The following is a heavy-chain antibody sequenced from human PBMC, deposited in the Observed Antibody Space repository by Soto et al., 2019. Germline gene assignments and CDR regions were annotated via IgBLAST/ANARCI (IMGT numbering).Heavy chain of an antibody. V-gene: IGHV4-39*01. Sequence: QLQLQESGPGLVKPSETLSLTCSVSGGSISSSSYYWGWIRQPPGKGLEWIGSIDYSGSTYYNPSLKCRATITVDASKNRFSRKLSCVNVAVTAVYYCSRQYYCSNGVCPNRFDLWGQGTLVTVSS. CDR1: GGSISSSSYY. CDR3: SRQYYCSNGVCPNRFDL. D-gene: IGHD2-8*01. CDR2: IDYSGST. J-gene: IGHJ5*02.